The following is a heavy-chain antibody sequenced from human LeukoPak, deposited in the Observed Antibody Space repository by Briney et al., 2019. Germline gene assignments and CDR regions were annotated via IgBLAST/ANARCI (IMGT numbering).Heavy chain of an antibody. J-gene: IGHJ3*01. CDR2: ICRNSDTI. CDR1: GFTFAEYA. Sequence: GRSLRLSCAASGFTFAEYAMHWVRQAPGKGPEWVSGICRNSDTICYADSVNGRFTISSDNANKSLYLLMSSLSADDMALYYCADDFVFGDRLLVIGCDVWGQGTMVTVSP. D-gene: IGHD1-26*01. V-gene: IGHV3-9*03. CDR3: ADDFVFGDRLLVIGCDV.